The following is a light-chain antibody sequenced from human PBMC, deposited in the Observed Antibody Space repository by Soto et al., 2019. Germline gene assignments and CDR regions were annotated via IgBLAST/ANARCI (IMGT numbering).Light chain of an antibody. V-gene: IGKV1-5*01. Sequence: DIQMTQSPSILSASVVDGFTITFRASQSIRSWLAWYQQKPGKAPKLLIYDAYSLESGVPSRFSGRRSGTEFTLTIAGLQPEDFATYYCQQYESYSPLTFGGGTKVDIK. CDR3: QQYESYSPLT. J-gene: IGKJ4*01. CDR1: QSIRSW. CDR2: DAY.